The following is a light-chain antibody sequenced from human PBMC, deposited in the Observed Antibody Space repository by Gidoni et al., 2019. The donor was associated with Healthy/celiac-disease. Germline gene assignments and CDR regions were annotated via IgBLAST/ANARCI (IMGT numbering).Light chain of an antibody. Sequence: EIVLTQSPATLSLSLGERATLSCRASQSVSSYLAWYQQKPGQAPRLLIYDVSNRATGIPARFSGSGSGTDFTLTISSLEPEDFAVYYCQQRSKWPLTFXGXTKVEIK. J-gene: IGKJ4*01. CDR1: QSVSSY. CDR3: QQRSKWPLT. CDR2: DVS. V-gene: IGKV3-11*01.